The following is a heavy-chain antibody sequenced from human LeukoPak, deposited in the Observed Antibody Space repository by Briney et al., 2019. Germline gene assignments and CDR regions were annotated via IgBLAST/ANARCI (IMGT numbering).Heavy chain of an antibody. V-gene: IGHV3-48*03. J-gene: IGHJ4*02. D-gene: IGHD3-10*01. CDR3: ARDGWFGELSTHY. CDR1: GFTFSSYE. Sequence: PGGSLRLSCAASGFTFSSYEMNWVRQAPGKGLEWVSYISSSGSTIYYADSVKGRFTISRDNAKNSLYLQMNSLRAEDTAVYYCARDGWFGELSTHYWGQGTLVTVSS. CDR2: ISSSGSTI.